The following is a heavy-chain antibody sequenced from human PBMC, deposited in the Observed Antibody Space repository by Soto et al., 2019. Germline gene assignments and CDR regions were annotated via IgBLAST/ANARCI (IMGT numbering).Heavy chain of an antibody. Sequence: SGPTLVNPTQTLTLTCTFSGFSLSTSGVGVGWIRQPPGKALEWLALIYWDDDKRYSPSLKSRLTITKDTSKNQVVLTMTNMDPVDTATYYCAHSKGAVAGYYYYYGMDVWGQGTTVTSP. D-gene: IGHD6-19*01. CDR3: AHSKGAVAGYYYYYGMDV. J-gene: IGHJ6*02. CDR2: IYWDDDK. CDR1: GFSLSTSGVG. V-gene: IGHV2-5*02.